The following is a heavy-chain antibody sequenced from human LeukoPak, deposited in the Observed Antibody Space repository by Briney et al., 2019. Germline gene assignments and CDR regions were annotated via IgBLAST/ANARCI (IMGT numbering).Heavy chain of an antibody. CDR2: IYYSGST. Sequence: PSQTLFLTCTVSGGSISSGDYYWSWIRQPPGKGLEWIGYIYYSGSTYYNPSLKSRVTISVDTSKNQFSLKLSSVTAADTAVYYCASGPPPYCSSTSCYYYYYGMDVWGQGTTVTVSS. D-gene: IGHD2-2*01. J-gene: IGHJ6*02. CDR1: GGSISSGDYY. CDR3: ASGPPPYCSSTSCYYYYYGMDV. V-gene: IGHV4-30-4*01.